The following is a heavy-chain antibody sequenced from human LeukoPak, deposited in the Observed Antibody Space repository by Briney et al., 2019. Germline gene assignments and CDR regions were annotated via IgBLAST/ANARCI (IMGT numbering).Heavy chain of an antibody. Sequence: ASVKVSCKASGYTFTGYYMHWVRQAPGQGLEWMGWINPNSGGTNYAQKFQGRVTMTRDTSISTAYMELSRLRSDGTAVYYCARVRDGYTLGAVDYWGQGTLVTVSS. D-gene: IGHD5-24*01. V-gene: IGHV1-2*02. CDR2: INPNSGGT. CDR3: ARVRDGYTLGAVDY. J-gene: IGHJ4*02. CDR1: GYTFTGYY.